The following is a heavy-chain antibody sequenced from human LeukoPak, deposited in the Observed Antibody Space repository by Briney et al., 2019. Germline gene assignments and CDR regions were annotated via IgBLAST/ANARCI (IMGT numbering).Heavy chain of an antibody. CDR2: ISYDGSNK. V-gene: IGHV3-30*18. Sequence: GGSLRLSCAASGFTFSSYGMHWVRQAPGKGLEWVAVISYDGSNKYYADSVKGRFTISRDNSKNTLYLQMNSLRAEDTAVYYCAKEGRQPWRTRPFDYWGQGTLVTVSS. CDR1: GFTFSSYG. D-gene: IGHD1-1*01. CDR3: AKEGRQPWRTRPFDY. J-gene: IGHJ4*02.